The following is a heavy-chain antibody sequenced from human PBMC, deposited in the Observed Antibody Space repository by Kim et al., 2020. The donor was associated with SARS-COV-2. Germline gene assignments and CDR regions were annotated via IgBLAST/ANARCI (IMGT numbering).Heavy chain of an antibody. Sequence: DSVEGRFTISRDDAKNSLYLDMNSLRVEDTAVYYCVRDGFSTNWSLDCWGQGTLVSVSS. V-gene: IGHV3-7*01. J-gene: IGHJ4*02. CDR3: VRDGFSTNWSLDC. D-gene: IGHD3-3*01.